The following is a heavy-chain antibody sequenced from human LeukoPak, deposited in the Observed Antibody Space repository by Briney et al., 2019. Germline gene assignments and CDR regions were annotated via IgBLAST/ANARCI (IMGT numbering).Heavy chain of an antibody. Sequence: ASVKVSCKASGGTFSSYAISWVRQAPGQGLEWMGGIIPIFGTANYAQKFQGRVTITADESTSTAYMELSSLRSEDTAVYYCAKRARGIGDAYCFDYWGQGTLVTVSS. CDR2: IIPIFGTA. J-gene: IGHJ4*02. CDR1: GGTFSSYA. CDR3: AKRARGIGDAYCFDY. D-gene: IGHD6-13*01. V-gene: IGHV1-69*13.